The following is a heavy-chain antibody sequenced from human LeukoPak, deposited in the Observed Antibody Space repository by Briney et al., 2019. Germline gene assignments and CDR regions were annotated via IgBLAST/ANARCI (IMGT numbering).Heavy chain of an antibody. V-gene: IGHV3-15*01. D-gene: IGHD2-2*02. Sequence: GGPLGLSWQPPGFPSIDPWIPWIAQPPGKGREGVGRIKSKTDGGTTDYGAPVKGRFTISRDDPKNTLYLHMKSLKTEDTAVYYCTSRLVVPAAIYYLDFWGQGILVTVSS. CDR1: GFPSIDPW. CDR3: TSRLVVPAAIYYLDF. J-gene: IGHJ4*02. CDR2: IKSKTDGGTT.